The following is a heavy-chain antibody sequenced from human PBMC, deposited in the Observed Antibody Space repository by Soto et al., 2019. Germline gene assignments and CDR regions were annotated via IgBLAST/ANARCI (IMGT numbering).Heavy chain of an antibody. CDR2: IYDNGGT. D-gene: IGHD2-2*01. CDR1: GYSIISGGYY. CDR3: ARLDAYNSFDY. V-gene: IGHV4-30-2*01. Sequence: SETLSLTCAVSGYSIISGGYYWNWTRQPPGKGLEWIGSIYDNGGTYYNPSHKSRVTISLDRSKNQSSLKLNSVTAADTAVFYCARLDAYNSFDYWGPGILVTVSS. J-gene: IGHJ4*02.